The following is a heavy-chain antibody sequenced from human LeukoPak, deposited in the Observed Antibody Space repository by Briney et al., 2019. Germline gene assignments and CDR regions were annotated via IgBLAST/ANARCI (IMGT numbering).Heavy chain of an antibody. V-gene: IGHV4-4*07. Sequence: SETLSLTCTVSGGSISSYYWSWIRQPAGKGLEWIGRIYTSGSTNYNPSLKSRVTISVDRSKNQFSLKLSSVTAADTAVYYCAREPPVVVPAAIDYYYYYMDVWGKGTTVTVSS. CDR1: GGSISSYY. J-gene: IGHJ6*03. D-gene: IGHD2-2*01. CDR3: AREPPVVVPAAIDYYYYYMDV. CDR2: IYTSGST.